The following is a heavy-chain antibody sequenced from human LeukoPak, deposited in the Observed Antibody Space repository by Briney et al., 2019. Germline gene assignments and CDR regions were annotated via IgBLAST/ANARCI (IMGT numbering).Heavy chain of an antibody. J-gene: IGHJ6*02. Sequence: SETLSLTCTVSGGSISSGGYYWSWIRQHPGKGLEWIGYIYYSGSTYYNPSLKSRVTISVDTSKSQFSLKLSSVTAADTAVYYCARDGGGGYGMDVWGQGTTVTVSS. V-gene: IGHV4-31*03. CDR2: IYYSGST. D-gene: IGHD2-21*01. CDR3: ARDGGGGYGMDV. CDR1: GGSISSGGYY.